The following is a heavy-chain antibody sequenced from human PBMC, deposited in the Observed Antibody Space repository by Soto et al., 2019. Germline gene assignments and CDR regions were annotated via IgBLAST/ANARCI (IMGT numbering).Heavy chain of an antibody. J-gene: IGHJ5*02. Sequence: ASVKVSCKASGFSFTGYYIHWLRQAPGQGLEWMGWINAHSGGTEYAQKFQGRVTLTRDTSIATAYLTLTSLTSDDTALYYCTKDSTRQLAYWLDPWGQGTQVTVSS. V-gene: IGHV1-2*02. CDR1: GFSFTGYY. CDR2: INAHSGGT. CDR3: TKDSTRQLAYWLDP. D-gene: IGHD6-6*01.